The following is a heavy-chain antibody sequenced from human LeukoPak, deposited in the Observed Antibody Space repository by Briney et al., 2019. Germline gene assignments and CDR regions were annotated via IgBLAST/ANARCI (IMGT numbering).Heavy chain of an antibody. D-gene: IGHD3-22*01. V-gene: IGHV1-46*01. CDR3: ARQLYYYDSSGYYSY. J-gene: IGHJ4*02. Sequence: ASVKVSCKASGYTFLNYWIQWVRQAPGQGLEWMGMIKPSGGDTTYAQKFQGRVTITADKSTSTAYMELSSLRSEDTAVYYCARQLYYYDSSGYYSYWGQGTLVTVSS. CDR1: GYTFLNYW. CDR2: IKPSGGDT.